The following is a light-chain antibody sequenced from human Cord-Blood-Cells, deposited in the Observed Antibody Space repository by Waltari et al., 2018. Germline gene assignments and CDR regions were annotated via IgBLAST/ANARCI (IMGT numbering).Light chain of an antibody. Sequence: QSALTQPASVSGSPGQSSIISCTGTSSDVGSFNLVFWYQQPPGKAPKLMIYEVSKRPSGVSNRFSGSKSGNTASLTISGLQAEDEADYYCCSYAGSSTWVFGGGTKLTVL. CDR2: EVS. V-gene: IGLV2-23*02. CDR3: CSYAGSSTWV. CDR1: SSDVGSFNL. J-gene: IGLJ3*02.